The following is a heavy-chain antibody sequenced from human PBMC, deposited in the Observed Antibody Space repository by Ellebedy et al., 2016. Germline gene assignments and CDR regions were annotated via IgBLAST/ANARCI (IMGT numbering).Heavy chain of an antibody. CDR1: GGSVSSGSYY. CDR2: IYYSGST. CDR3: ARDRKYYYDSSGLAGGFDY. Sequence: SETLSLTXTVSGGSVSSGSYYWSWIRQPPGKGLEWIGYIYYSGSTNYNPSLKSRVTISVDTSKNQFSLKLSSVTAAGTAVYYCARDRKYYYDSSGLAGGFDYWGQGTLVTVSS. J-gene: IGHJ4*02. V-gene: IGHV4-61*01. D-gene: IGHD3-22*01.